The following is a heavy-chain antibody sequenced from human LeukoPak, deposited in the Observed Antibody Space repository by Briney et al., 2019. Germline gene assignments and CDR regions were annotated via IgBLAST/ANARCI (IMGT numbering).Heavy chain of an antibody. Sequence: GGSLRLSCAASGFSINYDWMSWVRQAPGKGLEWVGRITSKPDGGTTEYAAPVKGRFTISRDDSRNTLYLQMSSLKSEDTAVYYRVRDQYCASSSCPGAFDLWGQRTVVTVSS. D-gene: IGHD2-2*01. J-gene: IGHJ3*01. CDR2: ITSKPDGGTT. CDR3: VRDQYCASSSCPGAFDL. V-gene: IGHV3-15*01. CDR1: GFSINYDW.